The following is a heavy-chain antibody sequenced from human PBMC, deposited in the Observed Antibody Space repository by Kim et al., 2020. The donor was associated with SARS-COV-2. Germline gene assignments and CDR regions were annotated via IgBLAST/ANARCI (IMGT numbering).Heavy chain of an antibody. V-gene: IGHV4-39*01. J-gene: IGHJ4*02. CDR3: ARHAKYYDILTGYYTGGIDY. CDR2: IDYSGST. CDR1: GGSISSSSYY. Sequence: SETLSLTCTVSGGSISSSSYYWGWIRQPPGKGLEWIGSIDYSGSTYYNPSLKSRVTISVDTYKNQYSLKLSSVTAADTAVYYCARHAKYYDILTGYYTGGIDYWGQGTLVTVSS. D-gene: IGHD3-9*01.